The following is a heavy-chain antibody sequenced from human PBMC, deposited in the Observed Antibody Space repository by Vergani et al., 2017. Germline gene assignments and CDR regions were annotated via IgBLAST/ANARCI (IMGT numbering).Heavy chain of an antibody. D-gene: IGHD1-26*01. CDR2: ITPIFGTA. Sequence: QVQLVQSGAAVKKPGSSVKVSCKASGGTFSSYSISWVRQAPGQGLEWMGGITPIFGTAKYAQKFQGRVTITADESTNTAYMDLSSLRSEDTAVYYCAKSYGWERLNWFDPGGQGALITISS. CDR3: AKSYGWERLNWFDP. CDR1: GGTFSSYS. J-gene: IGHJ5*02. V-gene: IGHV1-69*12.